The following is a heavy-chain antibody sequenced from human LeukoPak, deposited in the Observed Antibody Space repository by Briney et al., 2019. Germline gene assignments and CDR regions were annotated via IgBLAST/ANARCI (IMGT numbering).Heavy chain of an antibody. CDR1: GYTFTSYA. J-gene: IGHJ4*02. Sequence: ASVKVSCKTSGYTFTSYAMNWVRQAPGQGLERMGWINTNTGNPTYAQGFTGRFVFSLDTSVSTAYLQISSLKAEDTAVYYCARSQDYLTGTPPDYWGQGTLVTVSS. D-gene: IGHD1-7*01. CDR2: INTNTGNP. CDR3: ARSQDYLTGTPPDY. V-gene: IGHV7-4-1*02.